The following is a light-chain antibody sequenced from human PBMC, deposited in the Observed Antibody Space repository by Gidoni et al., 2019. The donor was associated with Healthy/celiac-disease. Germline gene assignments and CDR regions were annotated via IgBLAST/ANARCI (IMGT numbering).Light chain of an antibody. V-gene: IGLV2-14*03. CDR3: SSYTSSSTNVV. Sequence: QSALTQPASVSGSPGQSITISCTGTSSDVGGYNYVSWYQQHPGKAPKLLIYAVSTRPSGVSNRFSGSKSGNTASLTIAGLQAEDEADYYCSSYTSSSTNVVFGGGTKLTVL. CDR2: AVS. J-gene: IGLJ2*01. CDR1: SSDVGGYNY.